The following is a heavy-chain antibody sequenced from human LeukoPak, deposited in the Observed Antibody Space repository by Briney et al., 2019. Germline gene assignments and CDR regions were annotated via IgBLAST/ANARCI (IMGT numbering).Heavy chain of an antibody. Sequence: PGGSLRLSCAASGFTFSSYSMNWVRQAPGKGLEWASSISSSSSYIYYADSVKGRSTISRDNAKNSLYLQMNSLRAEDTAVYYCARDVPTYYYDSSGYSPDAFDIWGQGTMVTVSS. D-gene: IGHD3-22*01. J-gene: IGHJ3*02. CDR3: ARDVPTYYYDSSGYSPDAFDI. CDR1: GFTFSSYS. CDR2: ISSSSSYI. V-gene: IGHV3-21*01.